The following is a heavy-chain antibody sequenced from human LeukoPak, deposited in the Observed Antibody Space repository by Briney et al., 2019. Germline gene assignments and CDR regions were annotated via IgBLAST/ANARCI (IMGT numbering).Heavy chain of an antibody. CDR3: ARDHN. J-gene: IGHJ1*01. Sequence: PGGSLRLSCAASGFTFSSYSMNWVRQAPGKGLEWVSSISSSRSYIYYADSVKGRSTISRDNAKNSLYLQMNSLRAEDTAVYYCARDHNWGQGTLVTVSS. CDR1: GFTFSSYS. CDR2: ISSSRSYI. V-gene: IGHV3-21*01.